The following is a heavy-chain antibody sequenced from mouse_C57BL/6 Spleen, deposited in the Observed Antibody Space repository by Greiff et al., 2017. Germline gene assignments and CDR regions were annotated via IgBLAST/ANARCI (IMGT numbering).Heavy chain of an antibody. D-gene: IGHD2-1*01. J-gene: IGHJ4*01. CDR1: GYAFSSYW. CDR2: IYPGDGDT. V-gene: IGHV1-80*01. Sequence: QVHVKQSGAELVKPGASVKISCKASGYAFSSYWMNWVKQRPGKGLEWIGQIYPGDGDTNYNGKFKGKATLTADKSSSTAYMQLSSLTSEDSAVYFCAIYYGNYDYAMDYWGQGTSVTVSS. CDR3: AIYYGNYDYAMDY.